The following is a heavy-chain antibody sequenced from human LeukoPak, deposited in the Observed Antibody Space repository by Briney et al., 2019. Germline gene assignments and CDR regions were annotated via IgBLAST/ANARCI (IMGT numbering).Heavy chain of an antibody. CDR2: IYYSGST. CDR1: GGSISSSSYY. D-gene: IGHD2-15*01. J-gene: IGHJ3*02. V-gene: IGHV4-39*07. Sequence: PSETLSLTCTVSGGSISSSSYYWGWIRQPPGKGLEWIGSIYYSGSTYYNPSLKSRVTISVDTSKNQFSLKLSSVTAADTAVYYCARGSVGYCSGGSCTGAFDIWGQGTMVTVSS. CDR3: ARGSVGYCSGGSCTGAFDI.